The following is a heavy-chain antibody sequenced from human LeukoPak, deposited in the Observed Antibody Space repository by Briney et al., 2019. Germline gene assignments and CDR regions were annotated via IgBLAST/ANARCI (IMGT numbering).Heavy chain of an antibody. CDR1: GFTFNIYA. CDR3: ARDRPNYHESNGHYYNRDGDH. J-gene: IGHJ5*02. D-gene: IGHD3-22*01. CDR2: MCGSAGCT. V-gene: IGHV3-23*01. Sequence: GGSLRLSCAASGFTFNIYAMSWVRLAPGKWLQWVASMCGSAGCTFYADSVKGRFTISRDNSKNTLYLQMNSLRAEDTAIYYCARDRPNYHESNGHYYNRDGDHWGQGTLVTVSS.